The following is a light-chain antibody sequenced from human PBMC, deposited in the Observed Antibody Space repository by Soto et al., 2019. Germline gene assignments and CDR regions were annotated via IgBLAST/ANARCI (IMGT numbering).Light chain of an antibody. J-gene: IGKJ2*01. Sequence: EIVLTQSPGTLSLSPGERATLSSRAIQSVSSSYLAWYQQKPGQAPRPLIYGASSRATGIPDRFSGSVSGTDFTLTISRLEPEDCAVYYCQQYGSSPPYTCGQGTKLEIK. V-gene: IGKV3-20*01. CDR2: GAS. CDR3: QQYGSSPPYT. CDR1: QSVSSSY.